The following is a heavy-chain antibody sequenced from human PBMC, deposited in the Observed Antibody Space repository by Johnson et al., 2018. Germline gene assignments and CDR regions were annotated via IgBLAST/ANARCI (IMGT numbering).Heavy chain of an antibody. Sequence: QVQLVESGGGVVQPGRSLRLSCAASGFTFSSYGMHWVRQAPGKGLEWVAVVWYDGSNKYYEDSVKGRFTISRDNSKNTLYLQMNSLGAEDTAGYYWARDREDAFDIWGQGTMVTVYS. V-gene: IGHV3-33*01. CDR1: GFTFSSYG. CDR3: ARDREDAFDI. D-gene: IGHD1-26*01. J-gene: IGHJ3*02. CDR2: VWYDGSNK.